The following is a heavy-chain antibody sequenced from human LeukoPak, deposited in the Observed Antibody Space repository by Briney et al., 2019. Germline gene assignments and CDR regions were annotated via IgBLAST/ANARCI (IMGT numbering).Heavy chain of an antibody. CDR2: INPNSGGT. Sequence: ASVKVSCKASGYTFTGYYMHWVRQAPGQGLEWMGWINPNSGGTNYAQKFQGRVTMTRDTSISTAYMELSKLRSDDTAVYYCARGKVVVVPASWFDPWGQGTLVTVSS. CDR3: ARGKVVVVPASWFDP. V-gene: IGHV1-2*02. J-gene: IGHJ5*02. D-gene: IGHD2-2*01. CDR1: GYTFTGYY.